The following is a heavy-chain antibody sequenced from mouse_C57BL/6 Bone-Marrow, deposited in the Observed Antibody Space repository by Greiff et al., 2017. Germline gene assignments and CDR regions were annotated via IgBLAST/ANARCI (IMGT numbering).Heavy chain of an antibody. J-gene: IGHJ2*02. Sequence: QVQLQQPGAELVMPGASVKLSCKASGYTFTSYWMHWVKQRPGQGLEWIGELDPSDSYTNYNQKFKGKSTLTVDKSSSTAYMQLSSLTSEDSAVYYCARGQGLAQATGDYFDYWGQGTSLTVSS. CDR1: GYTFTSYW. CDR3: ARGQGLAQATGDYFDY. V-gene: IGHV1-69*01. CDR2: LDPSDSYT. D-gene: IGHD3-2*02.